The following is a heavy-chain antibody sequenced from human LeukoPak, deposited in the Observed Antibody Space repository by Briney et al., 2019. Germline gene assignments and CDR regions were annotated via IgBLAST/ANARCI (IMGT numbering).Heavy chain of an antibody. CDR1: GFTVSSNY. V-gene: IGHV3-23*01. Sequence: PGGSLRLSCAASGFTVSSNYMSWVRQAPGKGLEWVSAISGSGGSTYYADSVKGRFTISRDNSKNTLYLQMNSLRAEDTAVYYCAKVGGSYFYYYYMDVWGKGTTVTVSS. J-gene: IGHJ6*03. CDR3: AKVGGSYFYYYYMDV. D-gene: IGHD1-26*01. CDR2: ISGSGGST.